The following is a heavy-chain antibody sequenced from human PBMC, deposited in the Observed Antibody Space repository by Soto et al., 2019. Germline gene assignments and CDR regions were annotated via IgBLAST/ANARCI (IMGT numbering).Heavy chain of an antibody. D-gene: IGHD3-10*02. CDR2: IYWDDDK. CDR1: GLSLSTSGEA. J-gene: IGHJ5*02. V-gene: IGHV2-5*02. CDR3: AHYVSTSPAGWFDP. Sequence: QITLKESGPTLVKPTQTLTLTCTFSGLSLSTSGEAVGWIRQPPGKALEWLALIYWDDDKRYNPTLKTRLTITMHTSKIQVVLTLTTMDPVDTATYYCAHYVSTSPAGWFDPWGQGILVTVSS.